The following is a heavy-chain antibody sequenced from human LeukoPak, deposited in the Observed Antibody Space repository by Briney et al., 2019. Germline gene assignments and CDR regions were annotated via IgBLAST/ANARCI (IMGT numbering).Heavy chain of an antibody. CDR2: ITQTGSSM. D-gene: IGHD7-27*01. CDR3: GGGHWGLDY. V-gene: IGHV3-11*01. J-gene: IGHJ4*02. CDR1: GFTFSDHY. Sequence: GGSLRLSCAVSGFTFSDHYMSWIRQAPGKGLEWVAYITQTGSSMSYSDSVKGRFTISRDNARNSLYLQMDSLRPEGTAVYYCGGGHWGLDYWGQGTLLTVSS.